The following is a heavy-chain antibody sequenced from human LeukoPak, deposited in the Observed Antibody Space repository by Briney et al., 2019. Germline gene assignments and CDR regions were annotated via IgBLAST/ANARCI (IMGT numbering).Heavy chain of an antibody. D-gene: IGHD3-22*01. J-gene: IGHJ3*02. CDR3: AKVAGRIVVVEEYDAFDI. CDR1: GFTFSSYA. V-gene: IGHV3-23*01. Sequence: GGSLRLSCAASGFTFSSYAMSWARQAPGKGLEWISGISGSGGNTYYADSVKGRFTISRDNSKNTLYLQMNSLRAEDTAVYYCAKVAGRIVVVEEYDAFDIWGQGTMVTVSS. CDR2: ISGSGGNT.